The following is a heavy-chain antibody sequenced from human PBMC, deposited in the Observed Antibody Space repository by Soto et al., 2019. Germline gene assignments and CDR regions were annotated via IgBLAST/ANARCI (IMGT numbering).Heavy chain of an antibody. Sequence: ASVKVSCKASGYTFTTYYMHWVRQAPGQGLEWMGMINPLGGSTAYAPKFQGRVTLTRDTSSATVYMQLSSLRSEDTAVYYCASVGYDILTGYYNYLDVWGKGTTVTGSS. CDR2: INPLGGST. CDR3: ASVGYDILTGYYNYLDV. J-gene: IGHJ6*03. V-gene: IGHV1-46*03. D-gene: IGHD3-9*01. CDR1: GYTFTTYY.